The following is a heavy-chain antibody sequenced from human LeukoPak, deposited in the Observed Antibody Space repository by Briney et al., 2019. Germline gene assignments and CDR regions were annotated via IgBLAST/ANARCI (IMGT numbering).Heavy chain of an antibody. CDR1: GXTFSSYG. V-gene: IGHV3-33*01. D-gene: IGHD1-26*01. Sequence: GGSLRLSCAASGXTFSSYGMHWVRQAPGKGLEWVAVIWYDGSNKYYADSVKGRFTISRDNSKNTLYLQMNSLRAEDTAVYYCARGSGSFSGGFDYWGQGTLVTVSS. CDR3: ARGSGSFSGGFDY. J-gene: IGHJ4*02. CDR2: IWYDGSNK.